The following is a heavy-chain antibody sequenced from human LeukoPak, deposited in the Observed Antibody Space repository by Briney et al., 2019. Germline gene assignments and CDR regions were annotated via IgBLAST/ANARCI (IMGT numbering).Heavy chain of an antibody. CDR1: GFTFSSYA. D-gene: IGHD6-19*01. V-gene: IGHV3-30-3*01. J-gene: IGHJ6*02. CDR3: ARVSVAALYYYYYGMDV. CDR2: ISYDGSNK. Sequence: PGRSLRLSCAASGFTFSSYAMHWVRQAPGKGLEWVAVISYDGSNKYYADSVKGRFTISRDNSKNTLYLQMNSLRAEDTAAYYCARVSVAALYYYYYGMDVWGQGTTVTVSS.